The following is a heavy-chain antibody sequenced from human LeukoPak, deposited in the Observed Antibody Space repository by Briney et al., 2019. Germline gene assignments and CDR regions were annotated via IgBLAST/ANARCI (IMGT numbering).Heavy chain of an antibody. CDR1: GFTFSSYG. CDR3: ARVLRMNYYDSSGYYASWP. J-gene: IGHJ1*01. CDR2: IWYDGSNK. D-gene: IGHD3-22*01. V-gene: IGHV3-33*01. Sequence: PGGSLRLSCAASGFTFSSYGMHWVRQAPGKGLEWVAVIWYDGSNKYYADSVKGRFTISRDNSKNTLYLQMNSLRAEDTAVYYCARVLRMNYYDSSGYYASWPWGQGTLVTVSS.